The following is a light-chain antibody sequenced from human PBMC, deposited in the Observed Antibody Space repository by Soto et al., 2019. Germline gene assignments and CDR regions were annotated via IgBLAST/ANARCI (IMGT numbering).Light chain of an antibody. V-gene: IGKV1-6*01. CDR3: LQDYSYPWT. CDR1: QNIARY. J-gene: IGKJ1*01. CDR2: SAS. Sequence: IQMTQSPSSLSASVGDRVTVTCRASQNIARYLSWYQQKPGKAPKLLIYSASSLQTGVPSRFSGSASGTDFTLTISSLQPEDFATYYCLQDYSYPWTFGQGTKVEIK.